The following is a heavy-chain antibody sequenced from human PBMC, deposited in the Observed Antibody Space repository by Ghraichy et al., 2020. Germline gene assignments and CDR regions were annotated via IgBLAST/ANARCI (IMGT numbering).Heavy chain of an antibody. CDR1: GGSISSYY. J-gene: IGHJ5*02. CDR3: ARDVGYGDSEYNWFDP. D-gene: IGHD4-17*01. CDR2: IYTSGST. Sequence: SQTLSLTCTVSGGSISSYYWSWIRQPAGKGLEWIGRIYTSGSTNYNPSLKSRVTISVDTSKNQFSLKLSSVTAADTAVYYCARDVGYGDSEYNWFDPWGQGTLVTVSS. V-gene: IGHV4-4*07.